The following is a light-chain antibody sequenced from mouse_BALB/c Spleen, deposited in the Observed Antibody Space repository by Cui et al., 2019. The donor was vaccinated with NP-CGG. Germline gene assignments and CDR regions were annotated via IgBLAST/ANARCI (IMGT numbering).Light chain of an antibody. Sequence: QVVLTQESALTTSPGETVTLTCRSSTGAVTTSNYANWVQEKPDHLFTGLIGGTNNRPPGVPARFSGSLIGDKAALTITGAQTEDEAIYFCALWYSNHWVFGGGTKLTVL. CDR1: TGAVTTSNY. J-gene: IGLJ1*01. V-gene: IGLV1*01. CDR2: GTN. CDR3: ALWYSNHWV.